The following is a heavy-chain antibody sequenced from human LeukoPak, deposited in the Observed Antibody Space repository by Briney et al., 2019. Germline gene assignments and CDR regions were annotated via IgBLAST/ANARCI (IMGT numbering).Heavy chain of an antibody. Sequence: GESLKISCKGSGYSFTSYWIGWVRQMPGKGLEWMGIIYPGDSDTRYSPSFQGQVTISADKSISTAYLQWSSLKASDTAMYYCARRITMVRGVTCAFDIWGQGTMVTVSS. CDR3: ARRITMVRGVTCAFDI. V-gene: IGHV5-51*01. D-gene: IGHD3-10*01. CDR1: GYSFTSYW. J-gene: IGHJ3*02. CDR2: IYPGDSDT.